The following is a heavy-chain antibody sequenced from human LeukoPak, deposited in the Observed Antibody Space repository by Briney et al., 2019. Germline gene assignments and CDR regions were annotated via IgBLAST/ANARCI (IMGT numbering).Heavy chain of an antibody. CDR2: ISAYNGNT. V-gene: IGHV1-18*01. D-gene: IGHD3-3*01. CDR3: ARDMRFTIFGVVTLDY. J-gene: IGHJ4*02. CDR1: GYTFTSYG. Sequence: ASVKVSCKASGYTFTSYGISWVRQAPGQGLEWMGWISAYNGNTNYAQKLQGRVTMTTDTSTSTACMELRSLRSDDTAVYYCARDMRFTIFGVVTLDYWGQGTLVTVSS.